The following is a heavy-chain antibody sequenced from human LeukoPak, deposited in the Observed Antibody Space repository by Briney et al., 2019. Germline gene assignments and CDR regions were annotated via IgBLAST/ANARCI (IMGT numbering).Heavy chain of an antibody. D-gene: IGHD7-27*01. CDR1: GGTFSSYA. CDR2: ILPIFGTA. Sequence: SVKVSCKASGGTFSSYAISWVRQAPGQGLGWMGGILPIFGTANYAQKLHGRVTITADESTSTAYMELSRLRSEDTAVYYCARDSWGSEYYYYYMDVWGKGTTVTVSS. CDR3: ARDSWGSEYYYYYMDV. V-gene: IGHV1-69*01. J-gene: IGHJ6*03.